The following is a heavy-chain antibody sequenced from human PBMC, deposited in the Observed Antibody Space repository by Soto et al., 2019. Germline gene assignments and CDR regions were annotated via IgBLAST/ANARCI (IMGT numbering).Heavy chain of an antibody. CDR1: GYTFTSYA. CDR3: ARDISFGSNWNYGRTNYYYYGMDV. J-gene: IGHJ6*02. Sequence: ASVKVSCKASGYTFTSYAMHWVRQAPGQRLEWMGWINAGNGNTKYSQKFQGRVTITRDTSASTAYMELSSLRSEDTAVYYCARDISFGSNWNYGRTNYYYYGMDVWGQGTTVTVSS. CDR2: INAGNGNT. D-gene: IGHD1-7*01. V-gene: IGHV1-3*01.